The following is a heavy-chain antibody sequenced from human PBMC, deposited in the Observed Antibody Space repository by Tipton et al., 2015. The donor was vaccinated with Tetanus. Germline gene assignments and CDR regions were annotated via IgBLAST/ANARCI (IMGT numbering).Heavy chain of an antibody. CDR2: THDSGKT. Sequence: TLSLTCSVSGDSISSYYWSWIRQPPGKGLEWIGYTHDSGKTNTNPYLQSRVSISVDTSKNQFSLELTSVTAADTAVYYCARGRYSSSYSPPRYHYYYYIDVWGKGATVTVSS. D-gene: IGHD6-6*01. V-gene: IGHV4-59*01. J-gene: IGHJ6*03. CDR1: GDSISSYY. CDR3: ARGRYSSSYSPPRYHYYYYIDV.